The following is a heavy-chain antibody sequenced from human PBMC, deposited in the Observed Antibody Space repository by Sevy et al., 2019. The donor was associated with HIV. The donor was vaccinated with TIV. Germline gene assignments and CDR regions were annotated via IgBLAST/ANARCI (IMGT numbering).Heavy chain of an antibody. J-gene: IGHJ6*02. CDR1: GFTFSTYG. Sequence: GGSLRLSCAASGFTFSTYGMHWVRQAPGKGLEWVSYITWDSGTIGYADSVKGRFTISRDNAKNSLYLQMNSLRAEDTALYYCAKDRVNYYGSGTMNVWGQGTAVTVSS. D-gene: IGHD3-10*01. V-gene: IGHV3-9*01. CDR3: AKDRVNYYGSGTMNV. CDR2: ITWDSGTI.